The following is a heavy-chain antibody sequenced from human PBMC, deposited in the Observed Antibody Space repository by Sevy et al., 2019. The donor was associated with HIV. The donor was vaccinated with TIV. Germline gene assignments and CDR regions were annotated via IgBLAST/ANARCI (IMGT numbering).Heavy chain of an antibody. D-gene: IGHD2-2*03. CDR3: TTYLGYCRSTGCHYYFDN. CDR2: IRMKANSYAT. Sequence: GGSLRLSCAASGFTFSGSALHWVRQASGKGLEWVGRIRMKANSYATAYAASVKGRFTISRDDSKNSAYLQMNSLKTEDTAVYYCTTYLGYCRSTGCHYYFDNWGQGTLVTVSS. J-gene: IGHJ4*02. V-gene: IGHV3-73*01. CDR1: GFTFSGSA.